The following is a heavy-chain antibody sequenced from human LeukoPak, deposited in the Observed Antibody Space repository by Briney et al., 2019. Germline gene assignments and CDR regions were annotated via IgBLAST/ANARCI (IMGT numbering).Heavy chain of an antibody. CDR1: GFTFDDYA. CDR3: AKAVWGSYYYFDY. Sequence: GGSLRLSCAASGFTFDDYAMHWVRQAPGKGLEWVSGISWNSGSIGYADSEKGRFTISRDNAKNSLYLQMNSLRAEDTALYYCAKAVWGSYYYFDYWGQGTLVTVSS. V-gene: IGHV3-9*01. D-gene: IGHD3-16*01. J-gene: IGHJ4*02. CDR2: ISWNSGSI.